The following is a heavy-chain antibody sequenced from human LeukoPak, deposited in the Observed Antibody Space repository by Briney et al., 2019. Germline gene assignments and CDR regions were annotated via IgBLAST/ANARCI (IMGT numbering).Heavy chain of an antibody. CDR3: AKFQRGRDGYNKDYYYYGMDV. Sequence: GGFLRLSCAASGFTFSSYAMSWVRQAPGKGLEWVSAISGSGGSTYYADSVKGRFTISRDNSKNTLYLQMNSLRAEDTAVYYCAKFQRGRDGYNKDYYYYGMDVWGQGTTVTVSS. CDR1: GFTFSSYA. D-gene: IGHD5-24*01. J-gene: IGHJ6*02. CDR2: ISGSGGST. V-gene: IGHV3-23*01.